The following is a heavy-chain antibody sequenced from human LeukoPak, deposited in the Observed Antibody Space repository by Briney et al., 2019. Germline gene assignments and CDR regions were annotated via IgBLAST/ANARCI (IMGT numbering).Heavy chain of an antibody. CDR1: GFTFSSYA. V-gene: IGHV3-7*01. Sequence: GGSLRLSCAASGFTFSSYAMSWVRQAQGKGLEWVANIKQDGTEKYYVDSVKGRFTISRDNAKNSLYLQMNSLRAEDTAVYYCARVRSGSYYYFDYWGQGTLVTVSS. J-gene: IGHJ4*02. CDR2: IKQDGTEK. CDR3: ARVRSGSYYYFDY. D-gene: IGHD1-26*01.